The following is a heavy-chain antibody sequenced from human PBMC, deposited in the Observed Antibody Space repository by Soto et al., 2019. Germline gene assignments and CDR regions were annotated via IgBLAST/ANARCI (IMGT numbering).Heavy chain of an antibody. Sequence: SGTLSLTCAVYGGSFSGYYWSWIRQPPGKGLEWIGEINHSGSTNYNPSLKSRVTISVDTSKNQFSLKLSSVTAADTAVYYCASPMVRGFISPTDPAYRMDVWGQGTTVTGSS. CDR2: INHSGST. D-gene: IGHD3-10*01. CDR3: ASPMVRGFISPTDPAYRMDV. V-gene: IGHV4-34*01. J-gene: IGHJ6*02. CDR1: GGSFSGYY.